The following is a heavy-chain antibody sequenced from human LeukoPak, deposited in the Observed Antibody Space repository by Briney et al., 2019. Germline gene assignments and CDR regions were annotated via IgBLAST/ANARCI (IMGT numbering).Heavy chain of an antibody. CDR2: IWYDGSNK. V-gene: IGHV3-30*02. CDR3: VKLSSRVSQTIDY. D-gene: IGHD6-13*01. J-gene: IGHJ4*02. Sequence: GGSLRLSCAASGFTFSSYGMHWVRQAPGKGLEWVAVIWYDGSNKYYADSVKGRFTISRDNSKNTLYLQMSSLRAEDTAVYYCVKLSSRVSQTIDYWGQGTLVTVSS. CDR1: GFTFSSYG.